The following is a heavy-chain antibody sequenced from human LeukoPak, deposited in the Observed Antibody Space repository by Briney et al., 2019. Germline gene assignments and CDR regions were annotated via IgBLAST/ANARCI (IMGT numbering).Heavy chain of an antibody. J-gene: IGHJ4*02. CDR1: GFTFSSYW. V-gene: IGHV3-7*01. CDR2: IKQDGSEK. Sequence: GGSLRLSCAASGFTFSSYWMCWVRQAPGKGLEWVANIKQDGSEKYYVDSVKGRFTISRDNAKNSLYLQMNSLRAEDTAVYFCSSPLLRSSSGGFWGQGTLVTVSS. D-gene: IGHD6-6*01. CDR3: SSPLLRSSSGGF.